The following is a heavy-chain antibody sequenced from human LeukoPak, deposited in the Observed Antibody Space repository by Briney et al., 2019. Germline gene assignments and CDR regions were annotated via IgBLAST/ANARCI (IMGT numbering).Heavy chain of an antibody. CDR2: ISSSSSYI. V-gene: IGHV3-21*01. J-gene: IGHJ3*02. CDR1: GFTFSSYS. Sequence: GSLRLSCAASGFTFSSYSMNWVRQAPGKGLEWASSISSSSSYIYYADSVKGRFTISRDNAKNSLYLQMNSLRAEDTAVYYCARDRAYCGGDCYSFGSYDAFDIWGQGTMVTVSS. CDR3: ARDRAYCGGDCYSFGSYDAFDI. D-gene: IGHD2-21*02.